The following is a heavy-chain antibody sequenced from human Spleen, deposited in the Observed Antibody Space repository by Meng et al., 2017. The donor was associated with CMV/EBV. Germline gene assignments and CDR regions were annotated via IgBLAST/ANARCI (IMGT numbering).Heavy chain of an antibody. CDR1: GASANTFRNNF. Sequence: SETLSLTCIVHGASANTFRNNFWTWMRQPPGGRLEWIGEINHSGSATYNPSLKSRVTISVDTSKDQFSLRLTSLTAADTAVYYCARVPMAAAWGYWFDPWGQGTLVTVSS. J-gene: IGHJ5*02. CDR2: INHSGSA. D-gene: IGHD2-15*01. V-gene: IGHV4-34*01. CDR3: ARVPMAAAWGYWFDP.